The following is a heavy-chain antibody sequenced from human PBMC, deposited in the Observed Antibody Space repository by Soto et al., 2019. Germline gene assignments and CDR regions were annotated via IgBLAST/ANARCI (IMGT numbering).Heavy chain of an antibody. CDR3: ASIISRSSSKYYYYYYGMDV. D-gene: IGHD6-6*01. J-gene: IGHJ6*02. Sequence: QVQLVQSGAEVKKPGSSVKVSCKASGGTFSSYAISWVRQAPGQGLEWMGGIIPIFGTATYAQKFQGRVTITADESTSTAYMELSSLRSEDTAVYYCASIISRSSSKYYYYYYGMDVWGQGTTVTVSS. CDR1: GGTFSSYA. CDR2: IIPIFGTA. V-gene: IGHV1-69*01.